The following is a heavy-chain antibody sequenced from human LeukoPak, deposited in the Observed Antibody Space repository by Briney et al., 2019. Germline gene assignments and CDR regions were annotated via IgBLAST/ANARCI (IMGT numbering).Heavy chain of an antibody. J-gene: IGHJ4*02. CDR1: GGTFSSYA. CDR2: IIPIFGTA. Sequence: SVKVSCKASGGTFSSYAISWVRQAPGQGLEWMGGIIPIFGTANYAQKFQGRVTITADESTSTAYMELRSLRSDDTAVYYCARVDYDSSGYYKFDYWGQGTLVTVSS. D-gene: IGHD3-22*01. V-gene: IGHV1-69*01. CDR3: ARVDYDSSGYYKFDY.